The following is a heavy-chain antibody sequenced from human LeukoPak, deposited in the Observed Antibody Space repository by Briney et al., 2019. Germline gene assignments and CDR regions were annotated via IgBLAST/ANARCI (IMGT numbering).Heavy chain of an antibody. CDR2: INPNSGGT. J-gene: IGHJ4*02. D-gene: IGHD7-27*01. CDR3: ARGADWGWKALSPFDY. Sequence: ASVKVSCKASGYTFTCYYMHWVRQAPGQGLEWMGLINPNSGGTNYAQKFQGRVNMTRDTSISTAYMELSRLRSDDTAVYYCARGADWGWKALSPFDYWGQGTLVTVSS. V-gene: IGHV1-2*02. CDR1: GYTFTCYY.